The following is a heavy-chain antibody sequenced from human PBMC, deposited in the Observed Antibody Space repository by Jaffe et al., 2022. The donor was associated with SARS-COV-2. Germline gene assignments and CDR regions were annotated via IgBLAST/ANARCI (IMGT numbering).Heavy chain of an antibody. D-gene: IGHD1-26*01. CDR1: GFTFSDYK. CDR3: TRDKGSTSGRPHMDV. Sequence: EEQLVESGGGLVQPGGSLRLSCAASGFTFSDYKMNWVRLAPGKGLEWVSHITTRGRTIYYADSVKGRFTISRDDAKNSLYLQMNSLRAEDAAVYYCTRDKGSTSGRPHMDVWGKGTTVTVSS. J-gene: IGHJ6*03. V-gene: IGHV3-48*01. CDR2: ITTRGRTI.